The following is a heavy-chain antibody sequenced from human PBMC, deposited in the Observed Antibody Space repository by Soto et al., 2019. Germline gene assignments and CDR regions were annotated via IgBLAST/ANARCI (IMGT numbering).Heavy chain of an antibody. CDR2: IYYSGST. Sequence: SETLSLTCTVSGGSISSGGYYWSWIRQHPGKGLEWIGYIYYSGSTYYNTYLKSRVTISVDTYKNKYSLKLNSVTAADTAVYYCARGSYYDSSGYYGPWGQGTLVTVS. D-gene: IGHD3-22*01. CDR1: GGSISSGGYY. V-gene: IGHV4-31*03. CDR3: ARGSYYDSSGYYGP. J-gene: IGHJ5*02.